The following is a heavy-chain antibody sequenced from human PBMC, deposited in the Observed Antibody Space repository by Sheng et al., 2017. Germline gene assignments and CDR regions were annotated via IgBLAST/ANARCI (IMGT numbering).Heavy chain of an antibody. Sequence: QVQLVQSGAEVKKPGASVKVSCKASGYTFTSYDINWVRQATGQGLEWMGWMNPNSGNTGYAQKFQGRVTMTRNTSISTAYMELSSLTSEDTAVYYCAGRERDIVVVPPATQSYYYGLVRLGPRA. CDR1: GYTFTSYD. J-gene: IGHJ6*02. D-gene: IGHD2-2*01. V-gene: IGHV1-8*01. CDR3: AGRERDIVVVPPATQSYYYGLVR. CDR2: MNPNSGNT.